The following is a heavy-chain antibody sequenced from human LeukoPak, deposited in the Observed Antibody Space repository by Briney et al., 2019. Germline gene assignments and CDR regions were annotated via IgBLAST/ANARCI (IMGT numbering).Heavy chain of an antibody. CDR3: TRAEEY. CDR2: FYYSGRT. V-gene: IGHV4-30-4*07. CDR1: GDSISSGDYS. J-gene: IGHJ4*02. Sequence: SQTLSLTCAVSGDSISSGDYSWNWIRQPPGKGLEWIGHFYYSGRTSYAPSLKSRLTISVDTSKNQFSLKLTSMTAADTAVYYCTRAEEYWGQGTLVTVSS.